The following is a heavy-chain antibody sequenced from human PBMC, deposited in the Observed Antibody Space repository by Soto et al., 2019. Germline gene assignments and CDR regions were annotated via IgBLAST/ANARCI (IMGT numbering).Heavy chain of an antibody. J-gene: IGHJ4*02. Sequence: SETLSLTCAVSGGSISSGGYPWSWIRQPPGKGLEWIGYIYHSGSTYYNPSLKSRVTISLDRSKNQFSLKLSSVTAADTAVYYCASILYYYDSSGYYYFYFDYWGQGTLVTVSS. CDR3: ASILYYYDSSGYYYFYFDY. CDR1: GGSISSGGYP. V-gene: IGHV4-30-2*01. D-gene: IGHD3-22*01. CDR2: IYHSGST.